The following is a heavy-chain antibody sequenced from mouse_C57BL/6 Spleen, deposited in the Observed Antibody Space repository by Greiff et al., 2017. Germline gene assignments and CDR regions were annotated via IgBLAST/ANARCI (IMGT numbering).Heavy chain of an antibody. D-gene: IGHD2-1*01. CDR1: GFSLSTFGMG. CDR2: IWWDDDK. Sequence: QVTLKVSGPGILQPSQTLSLTCSFSGFSLSTFGMGVGWIRQPSGKGLEWLSHIWWDDDKYYNPALKSRLTISKDTSKNQVFLKIANVDTAATATYYCYDGNYDYAMDYWGQGTSVTVSS. CDR3: YDGNYDYAMDY. V-gene: IGHV8-8*01. J-gene: IGHJ4*01.